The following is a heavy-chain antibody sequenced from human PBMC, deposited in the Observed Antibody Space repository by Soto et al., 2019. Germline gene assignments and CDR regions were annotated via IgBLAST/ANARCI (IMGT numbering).Heavy chain of an antibody. CDR3: ARGPTNYDFWLPWFDP. D-gene: IGHD3-3*01. Sequence: ASVKVSCKASGYTFTSYDINWVRQATGQGLEWMGWMNPNSGNTGYAQKFQGRVTMTRNTSISTAYMELSSLRSEDTAVYYCARGPTNYDFWLPWFDPWGQGTLVTVSS. CDR1: GYTFTSYD. J-gene: IGHJ5*02. CDR2: MNPNSGNT. V-gene: IGHV1-8*01.